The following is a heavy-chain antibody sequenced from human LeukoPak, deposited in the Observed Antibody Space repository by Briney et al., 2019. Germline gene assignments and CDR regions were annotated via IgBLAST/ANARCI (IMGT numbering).Heavy chain of an antibody. CDR1: GFTFDDYA. D-gene: IGHD3-22*01. Sequence: GGSLRLSCEASGFTFDDYAMHWVRQAPGKGLEWVSAISGSGGSTYYADSVKGRFTISRDNSKNTLYLQMNSLRAEDTAVYYCAKDPTDGSSGYRMYYFDYWGQGTLVTVSS. J-gene: IGHJ4*02. V-gene: IGHV3-23*01. CDR2: ISGSGGST. CDR3: AKDPTDGSSGYRMYYFDY.